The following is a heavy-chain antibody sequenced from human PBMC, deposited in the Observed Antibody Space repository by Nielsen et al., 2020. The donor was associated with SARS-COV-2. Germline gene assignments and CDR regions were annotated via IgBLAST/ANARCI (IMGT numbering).Heavy chain of an antibody. D-gene: IGHD2-2*01. CDR1: GGSISSYY. Sequence: SETLSLTCTVSGGSISSYYWSWIRQPPGKGLEWIGYIYYSGSTNYNPSLKSRVTISVDTSKNQFSLKLSSVTAADTAVYYCARSRPDIVVAGDGFLDYWGQGTLVTVSS. CDR3: ARSRPDIVVAGDGFLDY. V-gene: IGHV4-59*08. J-gene: IGHJ4*02. CDR2: IYYSGST.